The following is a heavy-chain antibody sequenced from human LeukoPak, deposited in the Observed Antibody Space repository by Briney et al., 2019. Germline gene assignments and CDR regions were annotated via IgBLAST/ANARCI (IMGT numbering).Heavy chain of an antibody. D-gene: IGHD1-26*01. CDR3: ARILKVGATIPVDY. Sequence: ASVKVSCKASGYTFTSYYMHWVRQAPGQGLEWMGWINPNSGGTNYAQKFQGRVTMTRDTSISTAYMELSRLRSDDTAVYYCARILKVGATIPVDYWGQGTLVTVSS. V-gene: IGHV1-2*02. CDR1: GYTFTSYY. J-gene: IGHJ4*02. CDR2: INPNSGGT.